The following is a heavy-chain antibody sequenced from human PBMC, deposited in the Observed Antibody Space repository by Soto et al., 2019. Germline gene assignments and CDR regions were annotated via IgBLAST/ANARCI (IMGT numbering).Heavy chain of an antibody. CDR1: GYSFTNYW. CDR3: ARLGSAGDYGAY. CDR2: IYPDDSDT. D-gene: IGHD3-10*01. J-gene: IGHJ4*02. V-gene: IGHV5-51*01. Sequence: PGESLKISCKGSGYSFTNYWIGWVRQMPGKGLEWMGIIYPDDSDTRYRPSFQGQVTMSADKSLSTVYLQWTGLKASDTAMYYCARLGSAGDYGAYWGQGTLVTVSS.